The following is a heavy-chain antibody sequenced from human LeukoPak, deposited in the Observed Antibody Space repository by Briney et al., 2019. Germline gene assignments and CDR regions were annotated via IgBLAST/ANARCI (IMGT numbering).Heavy chain of an antibody. V-gene: IGHV3-15*01. CDR1: GFTFSNAW. J-gene: IGHJ3*01. Sequence: PGGSLRLSCAASGFTFSNAWMSWVRQAPGKGLEWVGRIKSKTDGGTTDYAAPVKGRCTISRDDSKNTLYLQMNSLKTEDTAVYDCVARGGTMMRAFDFWGRGTMATVSS. CDR2: IKSKTDGGTT. D-gene: IGHD3-22*01. CDR3: VARGGTMMRAFDF.